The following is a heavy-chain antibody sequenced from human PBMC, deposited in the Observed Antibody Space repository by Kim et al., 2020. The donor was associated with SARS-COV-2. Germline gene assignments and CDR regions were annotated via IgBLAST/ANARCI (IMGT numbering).Heavy chain of an antibody. Sequence: LSLTCSVSGGSIRSGGKFWTWIRQHPAKGLEWIGYISYSGNSHYSPSLRSRVSISLQTSENQFSLELTSVTAADAAVYYCARGQPLDYWGQGILVTASS. CDR2: ISYSGNS. V-gene: IGHV4-31*03. D-gene: IGHD2-2*01. CDR3: ARGQPLDY. J-gene: IGHJ4*02. CDR1: GGSIRSGGKF.